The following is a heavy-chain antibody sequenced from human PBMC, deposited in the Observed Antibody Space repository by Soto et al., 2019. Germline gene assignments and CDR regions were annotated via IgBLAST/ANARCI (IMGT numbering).Heavy chain of an antibody. CDR2: IYSGGGT. CDR1: GASFSSYY. CDR3: ARGAAAGVDYGMDL. Sequence: SETLSLTCSVSGASFSSYYWSWIRQPAGKGLEWIGRIYSGGGTNYNPSLKSRVTMSVDTSRKRFSLRLNSVTAADTAVYYCARGAAAGVDYGMDLWGQGTKVTVSS. V-gene: IGHV4-4*07. D-gene: IGHD6-13*01. J-gene: IGHJ6*02.